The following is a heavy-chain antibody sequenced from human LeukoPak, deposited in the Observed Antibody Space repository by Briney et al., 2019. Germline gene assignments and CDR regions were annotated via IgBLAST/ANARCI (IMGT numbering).Heavy chain of an antibody. Sequence: PSETLSLTCTVSGGSLSSYYWSWIRQPPGKGLEYVGYIYYTGSTNYNPSLKSRVTISVDTSKNQFSLKLSSVTAADTAVYYCARSCSSISCPFDYWGQGTLVTVSS. CDR3: ARSCSSISCPFDY. J-gene: IGHJ4*02. V-gene: IGHV4-59*08. CDR1: GGSLSSYY. D-gene: IGHD2-2*01. CDR2: IYYTGST.